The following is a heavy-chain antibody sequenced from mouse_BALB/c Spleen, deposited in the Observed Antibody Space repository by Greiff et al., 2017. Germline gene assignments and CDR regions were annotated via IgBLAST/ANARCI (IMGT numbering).Heavy chain of an antibody. D-gene: IGHD2-3*01. J-gene: IGHJ4*01. Sequence: VKLQESGAELAKPGASVKMSCKASGYTFTSYWMHWVKQRPGQGLEWIGYINPSTGYTEYNQKFKDKATLTADKSSSTAYMQLSSLTSEDSAVYYCARRDGYYPYAMDYWGQGTSVTVSS. CDR1: GYTFTSYW. CDR2: INPSTGYT. CDR3: ARRDGYYPYAMDY. V-gene: IGHV1-7*01.